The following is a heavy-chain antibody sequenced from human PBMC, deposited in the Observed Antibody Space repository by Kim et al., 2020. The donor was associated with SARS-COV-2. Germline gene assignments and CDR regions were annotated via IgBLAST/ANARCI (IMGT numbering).Heavy chain of an antibody. D-gene: IGHD4-17*01. J-gene: IGHJ3*02. V-gene: IGHV4-39*01. Sequence: SETLSLTCTVSGGSISSSSYYWGWIRQPPGKGLEWIGSIYYSGSTYYNPSLKSRVTISVDTSKNQFSLKLSSVTAADTAVYYCARTSEFLDYGDYAVYAFDIWGQGTMVTVSS. CDR1: GGSISSSSYY. CDR2: IYYSGST. CDR3: ARTSEFLDYGDYAVYAFDI.